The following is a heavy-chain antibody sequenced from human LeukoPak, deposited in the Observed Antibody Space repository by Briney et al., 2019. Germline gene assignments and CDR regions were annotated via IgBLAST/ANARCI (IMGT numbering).Heavy chain of an antibody. Sequence: SETPSLTCTLSGGSISSSSYYWGWIRQPPGEGLEWSGSIYYGGSTYYTPSLKSRVTISAETSKNQFSLQMSSVTAAETVLYYSGREGGRYIWTPDYWGQGTLVTVSS. V-gene: IGHV4-39*07. J-gene: IGHJ4*02. CDR1: GGSISSSSYY. CDR2: IYYGGST. CDR3: GREGGRYIWTPDY. D-gene: IGHD1-20*01.